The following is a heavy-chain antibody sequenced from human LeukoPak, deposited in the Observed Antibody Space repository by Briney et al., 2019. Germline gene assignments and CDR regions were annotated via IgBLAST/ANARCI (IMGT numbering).Heavy chain of an antibody. D-gene: IGHD4-17*01. J-gene: IGHJ4*02. V-gene: IGHV3-30*19. Sequence: GGSLRLSCAASGFTFSSYGMHWVRQAPGKGLEWVAVISYDGSDKYYADSVKGRFTISRDNSKNTLYLQMNSLRAEDTAVYYCASRHYGDYFQFDYWGQGTLVTVSS. CDR2: ISYDGSDK. CDR1: GFTFSSYG. CDR3: ASRHYGDYFQFDY.